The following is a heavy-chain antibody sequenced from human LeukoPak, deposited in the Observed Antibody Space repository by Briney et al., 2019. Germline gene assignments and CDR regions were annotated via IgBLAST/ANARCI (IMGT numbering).Heavy chain of an antibody. J-gene: IGHJ4*02. CDR1: GFTFSSYS. Sequence: GGSLRLSCAASGFTFSSYSMNWVRQAPGKGLEWVSHITASGTAMFYADSVKGRFTISRDNAKNSLYLQMNSLRAEDTAVYYCARGFRYHYDSSGYFDYWGQGTLVTVSS. D-gene: IGHD3-22*01. CDR3: ARGFRYHYDSSGYFDY. V-gene: IGHV3-48*01. CDR2: ITASGTAM.